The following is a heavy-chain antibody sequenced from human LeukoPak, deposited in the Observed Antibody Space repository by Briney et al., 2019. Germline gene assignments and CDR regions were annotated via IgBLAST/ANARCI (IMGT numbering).Heavy chain of an antibody. CDR2: IYSGGST. V-gene: IGHV3-53*01. CDR3: AREDWYSSSSAH. Sequence: GGSLRLSCTASGFTVSSNYMSWVRQAPGKGLEWVSVIYSGGSTYYADSVKGRFTISRDNSKNTLSLQMNSLRAEDTAVYYCAREDWYSSSSAHWGQGTLVTVSS. D-gene: IGHD6-6*01. CDR1: GFTVSSNY. J-gene: IGHJ4*02.